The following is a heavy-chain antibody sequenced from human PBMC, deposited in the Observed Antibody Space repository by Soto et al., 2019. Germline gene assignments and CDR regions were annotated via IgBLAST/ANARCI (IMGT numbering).Heavy chain of an antibody. CDR2: ISDYNSNT. CDR1: GYTFTSYG. Sequence: PSVKVSGKAAGYTFTSYGISWVRQAPGQGRGWMGWISDYNSNTNYAQKLQGRVTMTTDTSTSTAYMELRSLRSDDTAVYYCARERAPNWYFDLWVRGTLVTVSS. V-gene: IGHV1-18*01. J-gene: IGHJ2*01. CDR3: ARERAPNWYFDL.